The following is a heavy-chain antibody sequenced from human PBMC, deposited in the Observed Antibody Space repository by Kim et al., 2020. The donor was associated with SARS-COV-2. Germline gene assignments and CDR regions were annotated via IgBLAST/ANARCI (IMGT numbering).Heavy chain of an antibody. D-gene: IGHD4-4*01. CDR3: ARGPNYSPFDY. CDR2: I. V-gene: IGHV3-48*03. Sequence: IYYAESVRGRFTNSRDNDKNSLYLQMNSLRAEDTAVYYCARGPNYSPFDYWGQGTLVTVSS. J-gene: IGHJ4*02.